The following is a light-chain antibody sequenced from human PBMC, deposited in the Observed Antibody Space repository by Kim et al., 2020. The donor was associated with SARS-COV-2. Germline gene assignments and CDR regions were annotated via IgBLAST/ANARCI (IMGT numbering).Light chain of an antibody. V-gene: IGLV3-19*01. CDR2: GKN. CDR3: SSRDFGAYFVI. CDR1: NLRSYF. Sequence: SSELTQDTAVSVALGQTVRITCQGDNLRSYFASWYQQKPGQAPILVMFGKNNRPSGIPDRFSGSSSGNTASLTFTGAQAEDEADYFCSSRDFGAYFVIFGGGTKVTVL. J-gene: IGLJ2*01.